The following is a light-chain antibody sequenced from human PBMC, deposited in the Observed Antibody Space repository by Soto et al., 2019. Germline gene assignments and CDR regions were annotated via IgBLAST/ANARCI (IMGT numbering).Light chain of an antibody. V-gene: IGLV2-14*01. CDR3: LSYTRNTTLL. CDR2: EVN. CDR1: SSDIGGYKY. J-gene: IGLJ2*01. Sequence: QSALTQPASVSGSPGQSITISCTGTSSDIGGYKYVSWYQHHPGRAPKFIIYEVNNRPSGVSNRFSGSKSGNTASLTIAGLQTEDEADYYCLSYTRNTTLLFGGGTKLTVL.